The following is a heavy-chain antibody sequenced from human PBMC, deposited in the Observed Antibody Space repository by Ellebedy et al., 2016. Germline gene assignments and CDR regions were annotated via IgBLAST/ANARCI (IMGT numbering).Heavy chain of an antibody. CDR2: INHSGST. V-gene: IGHV4-34*01. CDR3: ARGPFVWYFDL. Sequence: SETLSLTXAVSGGSFSGYYWSWIRQPPGKGLEWIGEINHSGSTNYNPSLKSRVTISVDTSKNQFSLKLSSVTAADTAVYYCARGPFVWYFDLWGRGTLVTVSS. D-gene: IGHD3-10*01. CDR1: GGSFSGYY. J-gene: IGHJ2*01.